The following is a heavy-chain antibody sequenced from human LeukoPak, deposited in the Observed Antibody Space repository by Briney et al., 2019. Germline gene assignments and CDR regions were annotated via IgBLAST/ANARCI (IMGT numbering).Heavy chain of an antibody. Sequence: GGPLRLPCAPSGFTFSNCAISWVRQAPGKGLEWVSTISGSGGTTYYADSVKGRFTISRDNSKNTLFLQMNSLRAEDTAVYYCAKIYSRYFDYWGQGTLVTVSS. D-gene: IGHD5-18*01. V-gene: IGHV3-23*01. J-gene: IGHJ4*02. CDR3: AKIYSRYFDY. CDR1: GFTFSNCA. CDR2: ISGSGGTT.